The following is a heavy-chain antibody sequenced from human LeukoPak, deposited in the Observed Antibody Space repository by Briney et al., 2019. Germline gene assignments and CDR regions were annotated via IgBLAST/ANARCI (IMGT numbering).Heavy chain of an antibody. D-gene: IGHD4-17*01. J-gene: IGHJ4*02. CDR2: ISSSGSTI. Sequence: GGSLRLSCAASGFTFSSYEMNWVRQAPGKGLEWVSYISSSGSTIYYADSVKGRFTISRDNAKNSLYLQMNSLRAEDTAVYYCARGDYGDYGAYFDYWGQGTLVTVSS. CDR3: ARGDYGDYGAYFDY. CDR1: GFTFSSYE. V-gene: IGHV3-48*03.